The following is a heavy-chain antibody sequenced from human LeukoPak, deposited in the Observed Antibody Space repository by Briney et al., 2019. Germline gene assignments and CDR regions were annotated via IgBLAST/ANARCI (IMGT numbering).Heavy chain of an antibody. CDR3: AHIPFYDILTGYYHFDY. CDR1: GFSLSTSGVD. D-gene: IGHD3-9*01. V-gene: IGHV2-5*02. Sequence: SGPTLVKPTQPLTLTCTFSGFSLSTSGVDVGWIRQPPGKALEWLALIYWDDDKRYSPSLKSRLTITKDTSKNQVVLTMTNMDPVDTATYYCAHIPFYDILTGYYHFDYWGQGTLVTVSS. J-gene: IGHJ4*02. CDR2: IYWDDDK.